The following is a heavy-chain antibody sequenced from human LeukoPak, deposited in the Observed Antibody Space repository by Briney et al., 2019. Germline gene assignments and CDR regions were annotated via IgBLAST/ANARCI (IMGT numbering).Heavy chain of an antibody. J-gene: IGHJ4*02. CDR1: GGSISSSSYY. V-gene: IGHV4-39*01. Sequence: SETLSLTCTVSGGSISSSSYYWGWIRQPPGKGLEWIGSIYYSGSTYYNPSLKSRVTISVDTSKNQFSLKLSSVTAADTAVYYCARRGHDYGDYYFDYWGQRTLVTVSS. D-gene: IGHD4-17*01. CDR3: ARRGHDYGDYYFDY. CDR2: IYYSGST.